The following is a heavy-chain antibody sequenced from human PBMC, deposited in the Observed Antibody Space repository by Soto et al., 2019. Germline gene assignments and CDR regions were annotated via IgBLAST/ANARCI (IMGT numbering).Heavy chain of an antibody. D-gene: IGHD2-2*01. CDR3: ASTRYCSSTSCHPSSYYYYGMDV. CDR2: IYYSGST. V-gene: IGHV4-59*01. Sequence: ETLSLTCTVSGGSISSYYWSWIRQPPGKGLEWIGYIYYSGSTNYNPSLKSRVTISVDTSKNQFSLKLSSVTAADTAVYYCASTRYCSSTSCHPSSYYYYGMDVWGQGTTVTVSS. CDR1: GGSISSYY. J-gene: IGHJ6*02.